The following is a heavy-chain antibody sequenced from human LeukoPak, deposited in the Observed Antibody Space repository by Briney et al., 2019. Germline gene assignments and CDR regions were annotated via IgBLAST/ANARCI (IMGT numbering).Heavy chain of an antibody. V-gene: IGHV3-74*01. CDR3: ARSYGSGSYLRTTLDY. CDR1: GFAFSNYW. J-gene: IGHJ4*02. D-gene: IGHD3-10*01. Sequence: GGSLRLSCAASGFAFSNYWLHWVRQAPGKGLEWVARINTHGSSTNYADSVKGQFTISRDNAKNTLYLQMTSLSAEDTAVYYCARSYGSGSYLRTTLDYWGQGTLVTVSS. CDR2: INTHGSST.